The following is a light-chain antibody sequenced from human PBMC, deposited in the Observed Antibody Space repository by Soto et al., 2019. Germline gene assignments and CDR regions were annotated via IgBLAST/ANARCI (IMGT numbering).Light chain of an antibody. Sequence: AIRMTQSPSSLSASTGVRVTITCRASQGISSYLAWYQQKPGKAPKLLIYAASTLQSGVPSRFSGSGSGTDFTLTISCLQSEDFATYYCQQYYSYPPTFGQGTKVEIK. J-gene: IGKJ1*01. CDR2: AAS. V-gene: IGKV1-8*01. CDR1: QGISSY. CDR3: QQYYSYPPT.